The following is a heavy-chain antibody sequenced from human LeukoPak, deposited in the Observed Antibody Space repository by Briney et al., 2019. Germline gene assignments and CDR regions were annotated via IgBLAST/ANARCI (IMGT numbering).Heavy chain of an antibody. CDR2: MNPNSGNT. D-gene: IGHD3-9*01. CDR3: ARLSRYFDWSFDY. Sequence: ASVEVSCKASGYTFTSYDINWVRQATGQGLEWMGWMNPNSGNTGYAQKFQGRVTITRNTSISTAYMELSSLRSEDTAVYYCARLSRYFDWSFDYWGQGTLVTVSS. CDR1: GYTFTSYD. V-gene: IGHV1-8*03. J-gene: IGHJ4*02.